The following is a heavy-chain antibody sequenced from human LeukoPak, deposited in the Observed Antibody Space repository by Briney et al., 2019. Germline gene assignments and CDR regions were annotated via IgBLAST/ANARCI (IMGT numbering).Heavy chain of an antibody. J-gene: IGHJ4*02. CDR2: IRSSSTVT. CDR3: VRDPNWGSGN. CDR1: GFTFSDYA. D-gene: IGHD7-27*01. Sequence: QPGGSLRLSCAASGFTFSDYAMTWVRQPPGKGLEWVSLIRSSSTVTYFADSVKGRFTVSRDNSKNTLYLQMNSLRAEDTAIYYCVRDPNWGSGNWGQGTLVTVSS. V-gene: IGHV3-23*01.